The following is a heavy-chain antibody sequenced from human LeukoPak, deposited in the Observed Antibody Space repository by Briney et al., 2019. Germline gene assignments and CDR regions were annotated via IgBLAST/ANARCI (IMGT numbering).Heavy chain of an antibody. D-gene: IGHD5-12*01. CDR1: GFTFSDYY. J-gene: IGHJ4*02. CDR3: ARSGDIVATIMLDY. V-gene: IGHV3-11*01. CDR2: ISSSGSTI. Sequence: PGGSLRLSCAASGFTFSDYYMSWIRQAPGKGLEWVSYISSSGSTIYYADSVKGRFTISRDNAKNSLYLHMNSLRAEDTAVYYCARSGDIVATIMLDYWGQGTLVTVSS.